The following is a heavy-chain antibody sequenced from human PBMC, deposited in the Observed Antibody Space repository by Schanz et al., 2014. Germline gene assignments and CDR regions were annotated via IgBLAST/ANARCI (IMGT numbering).Heavy chain of an antibody. V-gene: IGHV3-23*04. D-gene: IGHD3-22*01. J-gene: IGHJ4*03. CDR2: ISGSGGDT. CDR3: AKSYDTSGYSGFDY. Sequence: EVQLVESGGGLVQPGGSLRLSCVASGFTFSGSVMHWVRQAPGKGLEWVSAISGSGGDTYYADSVKGRFTISRDNSKNTLYLQMNSLRTEDTAVYFCAKSYDTSGYSGFDYWGQGTTVTVAS. CDR1: GFTFSGSV.